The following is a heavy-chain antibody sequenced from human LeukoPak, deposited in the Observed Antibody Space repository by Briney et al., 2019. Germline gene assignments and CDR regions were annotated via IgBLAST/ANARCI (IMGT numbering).Heavy chain of an antibody. CDR2: ISSSSSYI. J-gene: IGHJ4*02. CDR1: GFTFSSYS. V-gene: IGHV3-21*04. Sequence: KSGGSLRLSCAASGFTFSSYSMNRVRQAPGKGLEWVSSISSSSSYIYYADSVKGRFTISRDNAKNSLYLQMNSLRAEDTAVYYCAKDAAGDRGRAAPGDYFDYWGQGTLVTVSS. D-gene: IGHD2-15*01. CDR3: AKDAAGDRGRAAPGDYFDY.